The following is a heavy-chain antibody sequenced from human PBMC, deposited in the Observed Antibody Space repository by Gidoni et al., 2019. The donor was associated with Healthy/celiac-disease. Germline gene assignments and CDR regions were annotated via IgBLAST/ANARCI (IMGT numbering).Heavy chain of an antibody. J-gene: IGHJ5*02. CDR2: INHSGST. V-gene: IGHV4-34*01. CDR3: ARGVYSSGREDSWFDP. D-gene: IGHD6-19*01. CDR1: GGSFSGYY. Sequence: QVQLQQWGAGLLKPSATLSLTCAVYGGSFSGYYWSWIRQPPGKGLEWIGEINHSGSTNYNPSLKSRVTISVDTSKNQFSLKLSSVTAADTAVYYCARGVYSSGREDSWFDPWGQGTLVTVSS.